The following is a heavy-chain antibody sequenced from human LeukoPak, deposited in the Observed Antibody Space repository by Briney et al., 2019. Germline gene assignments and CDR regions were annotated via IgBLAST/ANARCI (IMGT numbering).Heavy chain of an antibody. CDR2: IYSGGST. CDR1: GFTVSSNY. J-gene: IGHJ4*02. CDR3: ATVEDYNDYYFDY. V-gene: IGHV3-53*01. D-gene: IGHD3-16*01. Sequence: PGGSLRLSCAASGFTVSSNYMSWVRQAPGKGLEWVSVIYSGGSTYYADSVKGRFTISRDNPKNSLYLQMNSLRAEDTAVYYCATVEDYNDYYFDYWGQGTLVTVSS.